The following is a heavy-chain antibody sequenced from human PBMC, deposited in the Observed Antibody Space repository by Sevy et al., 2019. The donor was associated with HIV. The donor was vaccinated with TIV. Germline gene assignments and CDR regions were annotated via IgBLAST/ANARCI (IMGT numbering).Heavy chain of an antibody. Sequence: SETLSLTCIVSGGSISSSSYYWGWIRQPPGKGLEWIGSIYYSGNTYYNPSLKSRVTISIDTSKKQFALKLSSVTAADTAVYYCATRLGYCSGSSCYPPEYFHHWGQGTLVTVSS. CDR2: IYYSGNT. V-gene: IGHV4-39*01. CDR3: ATRLGYCSGSSCYPPEYFHH. D-gene: IGHD2-15*01. J-gene: IGHJ1*01. CDR1: GGSISSSSYY.